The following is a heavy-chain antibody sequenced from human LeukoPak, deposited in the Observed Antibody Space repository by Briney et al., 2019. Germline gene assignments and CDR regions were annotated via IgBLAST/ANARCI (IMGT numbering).Heavy chain of an antibody. Sequence: GGSLRLSCAASGFTFSSYEMNWVRQAPGKGLEWVSYISSSGNTIYYTDSVKGRFTISRDNAKNSLYLLMNSLRAEDTAVYYCARDNYDSSTPYYFGYWGQGTLVTVSS. CDR2: ISSSGNTI. D-gene: IGHD3-22*01. J-gene: IGHJ4*02. V-gene: IGHV3-48*03. CDR1: GFTFSSYE. CDR3: ARDNYDSSTPYYFGY.